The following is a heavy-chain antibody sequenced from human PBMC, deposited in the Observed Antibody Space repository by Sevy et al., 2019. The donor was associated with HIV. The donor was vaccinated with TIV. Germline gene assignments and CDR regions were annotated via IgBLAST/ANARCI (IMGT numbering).Heavy chain of an antibody. J-gene: IGHJ4*02. D-gene: IGHD3-22*01. Sequence: GGSLRLSCAASGFTFSSYAMGWVRQAPGKGLEWVSAISGSGGSTYYADSVKGRFTISRDNAKNTLYLQMNSLGAEDTAVYYCAKDWRYYDSSAEGDYWGQGTLVTVSS. V-gene: IGHV3-23*01. CDR3: AKDWRYYDSSAEGDY. CDR2: ISGSGGST. CDR1: GFTFSSYA.